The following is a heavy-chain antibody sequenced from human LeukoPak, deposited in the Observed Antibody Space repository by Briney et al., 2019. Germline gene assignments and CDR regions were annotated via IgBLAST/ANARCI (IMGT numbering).Heavy chain of an antibody. CDR3: AKSGLMTRISEFDS. D-gene: IGHD2-2*01. CDR2: INSDGSST. J-gene: IGHJ4*02. Sequence: PGGSLRLSCAVSGFTFKLYWMHWVRQAPGKGLVWVSRINSDGSSTTYADSVKGRFTISRDNTKNTLYLQMNSLRAEDTAVYYCAKSGLMTRISEFDSWGQGTLVTVSS. CDR1: GFTFKLYW. V-gene: IGHV3-74*01.